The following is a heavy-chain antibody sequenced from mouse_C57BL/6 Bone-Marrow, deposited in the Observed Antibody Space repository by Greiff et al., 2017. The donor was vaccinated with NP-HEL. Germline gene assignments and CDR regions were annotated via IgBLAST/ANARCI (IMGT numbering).Heavy chain of an antibody. CDR2: IRNKANGYTT. CDR1: GFTFTDYY. V-gene: IGHV7-3*01. D-gene: IGHD1-1*01. CDR3: ARFPPRYGSSPCDV. Sequence: EVMLVESGGGLVQPGGSLSLSCAASGFTFTDYYMSWVRQPPGKALEWLGFIRNKANGYTTEYSASVKGRFTISRDNSQSILYLQMNALRAEDSATYYCARFPPRYGSSPCDVWGTGTTVTVSS. J-gene: IGHJ1*03.